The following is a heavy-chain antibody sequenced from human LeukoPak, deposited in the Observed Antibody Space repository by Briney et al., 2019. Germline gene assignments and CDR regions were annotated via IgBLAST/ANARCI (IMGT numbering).Heavy chain of an antibody. CDR2: IIPILGIA. J-gene: IGHJ4*02. CDR1: GGTFSSYA. CDR3: ARMADTAMVKKGRYWFDY. Sequence: SVKVSCKASGGTFSSYAISWVRQAPGQGLEWMGRIIPILGIANYAQKFQGRVTITADKSTSTAYMELSSLRSEDTAVYYCARMADTAMVKKGRYWFDYWGQGTLVTVSP. D-gene: IGHD5-18*01. V-gene: IGHV1-69*04.